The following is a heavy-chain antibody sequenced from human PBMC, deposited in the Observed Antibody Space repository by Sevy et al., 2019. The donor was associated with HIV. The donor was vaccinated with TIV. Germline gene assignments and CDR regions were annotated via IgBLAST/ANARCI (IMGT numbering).Heavy chain of an antibody. CDR1: GFSFRDNY. V-gene: IGHV3-11*04. CDR2: ISPSGKTI. J-gene: IGHJ5*02. CDR3: AGGKYWFDP. Sequence: GGSLRLSCAAPGFSFRDNYITWIRQAPGNGLEWVSHISPSGKTISYADSVKGRFTISKDNAKNSLYLQMNSLRVEDTAVYYCAGGKYWFDPWGQGTLVTVSS.